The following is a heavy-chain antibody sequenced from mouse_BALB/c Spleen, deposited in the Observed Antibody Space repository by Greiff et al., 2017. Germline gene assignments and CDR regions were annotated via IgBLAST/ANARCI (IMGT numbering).Heavy chain of an antibody. V-gene: IGHV2-2*02. Sequence: QVQLQQSGPGLVQPSQSLSITCTVSGFSLTSYGVHWVRQSPGKGLEWLGVIWSGGSTDYNAAFTSRLIISKDNSKSQVFFKMNSLQANDTAIYYCARTGNGNYYAMDYWGQGTSVTVSS. D-gene: IGHD2-1*01. CDR2: IWSGGST. CDR1: GFSLTSYG. J-gene: IGHJ4*01. CDR3: ARTGNGNYYAMDY.